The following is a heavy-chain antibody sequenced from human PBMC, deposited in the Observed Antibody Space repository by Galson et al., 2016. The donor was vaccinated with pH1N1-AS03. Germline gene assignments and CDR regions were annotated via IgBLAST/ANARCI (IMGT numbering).Heavy chain of an antibody. Sequence: SVKVSCKASGGTFSSYAISWVRQAPGQGLEWMGGIIPIFGTANYAQKFQGRVTITADESTRTAYMELSSLRSEDTAVYYCARGGISYGSGSYYPAFDYWGQGTLVTVSS. CDR3: ARGGISYGSGSYYPAFDY. CDR2: IIPIFGTA. D-gene: IGHD3-10*01. CDR1: GGTFSSYA. J-gene: IGHJ4*02. V-gene: IGHV1-69*13.